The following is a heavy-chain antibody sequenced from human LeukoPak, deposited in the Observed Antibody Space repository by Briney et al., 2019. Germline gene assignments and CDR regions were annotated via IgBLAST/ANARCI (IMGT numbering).Heavy chain of an antibody. D-gene: IGHD2-2*01. Sequence: PGRSLRLSCAASGFTFSSYAMHWVRQAPGKGLEWVAVISYDGSNKYYADSVKGRFTISRDNSKNTLYLQMNSLRAEDTAVYYCARRYCSSTSCYALGDFDYWGQGTLVTVSS. CDR1: GFTFSSYA. CDR2: ISYDGSNK. J-gene: IGHJ4*02. CDR3: ARRYCSSTSCYALGDFDY. V-gene: IGHV3-30*04.